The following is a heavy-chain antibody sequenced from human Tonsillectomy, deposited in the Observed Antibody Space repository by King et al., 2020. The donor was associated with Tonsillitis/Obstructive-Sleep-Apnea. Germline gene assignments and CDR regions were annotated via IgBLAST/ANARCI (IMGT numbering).Heavy chain of an antibody. Sequence: VQLVESGGGLVQPGGSLRLSCAASGFTFSTYEMNWVRQAPGKGLEWVSYISRDGTTIYNADSVKDRFTISRDNAENSLYLQMNSLRVEVTALYYCARPLRGSGWCMDVWGKGTSVTVSS. J-gene: IGHJ6*03. V-gene: IGHV3-48*03. D-gene: IGHD6-19*01. CDR3: ARPLRGSGWCMDV. CDR2: ISRDGTTI. CDR1: GFTFSTYE.